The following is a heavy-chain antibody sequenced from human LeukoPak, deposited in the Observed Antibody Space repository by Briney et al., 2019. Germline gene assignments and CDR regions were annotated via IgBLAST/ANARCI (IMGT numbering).Heavy chain of an antibody. CDR2: ITSSSSTI. D-gene: IGHD6-13*01. CDR1: GFTFSSYS. V-gene: IGHV3-48*02. CDR3: TTAVQQRVRGLVDY. Sequence: GGSLRLSCAASGFTFSSYSMNWVRQAPGKGLQWVSYITSSSSTIYYADTVKGRFTISRDNAKNSLYLQMNSLRDEDTAVYYCTTAVQQRVRGLVDYWGQGTLVTVSS. J-gene: IGHJ4*02.